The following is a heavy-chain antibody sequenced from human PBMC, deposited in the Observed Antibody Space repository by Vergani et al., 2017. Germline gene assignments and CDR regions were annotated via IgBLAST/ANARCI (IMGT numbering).Heavy chain of an antibody. V-gene: IGHV4-4*03. Sequence: QVQLQESGPGLVKPPGTLSLICAVSGDSISSNNCWTWARQPPGKGLEWIGEICHTEDTKYSPSLTSRVTVAVDESRNLFSLRLNSVTAADTAVYYCATIGYRRWGYYFDYWGQGILVTVSS. D-gene: IGHD2-2*02. CDR1: GDSISSNNC. CDR2: ICHTEDT. CDR3: ATIGYRRWGYYFDY. J-gene: IGHJ4*02.